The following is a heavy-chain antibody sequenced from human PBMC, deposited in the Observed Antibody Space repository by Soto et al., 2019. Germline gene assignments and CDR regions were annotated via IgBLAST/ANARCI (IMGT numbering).Heavy chain of an antibody. Sequence: ASVKVSCKTSGYTFTSYAIHWVRQAPGQRLEWMGWTNAGNGNTRYSQKFQGRVTITRDTSASTAFMELSSLRSEDTAVYYCARDANGRYNFDYWGQ. CDR1: GYTFTSYA. V-gene: IGHV1-3*01. CDR2: TNAGNGNT. CDR3: ARDANGRYNFDY. D-gene: IGHD1-26*01. J-gene: IGHJ4*02.